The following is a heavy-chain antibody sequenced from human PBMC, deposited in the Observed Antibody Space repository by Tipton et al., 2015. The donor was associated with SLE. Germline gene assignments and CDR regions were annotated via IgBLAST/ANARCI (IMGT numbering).Heavy chain of an antibody. CDR2: INHSGST. CDR3: ARGNSSSSAYFDY. D-gene: IGHD6-6*01. Sequence: LSLTCAVYGGSFSGYYWSWIRQPPGKGLAWIGEINHSGSTNYNPSLKSRVTISVDTSKNQFSLKLSSVTAADTAVYYWARGNSSSSAYFDYWGQGTLVTVSS. CDR1: GGSFSGYY. J-gene: IGHJ4*02. V-gene: IGHV4-34*01.